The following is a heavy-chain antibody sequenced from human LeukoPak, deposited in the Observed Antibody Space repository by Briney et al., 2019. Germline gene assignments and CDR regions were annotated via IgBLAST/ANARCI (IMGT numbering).Heavy chain of an antibody. Sequence: SETLSLTCTVSGGSISSYYWSWIRQPAGKGLEWIGRIYTSGNTNYNPSLKSRITMSVDTSKNQFSLKLSSVTAADTAVYYCAREGGYCNSGYCYISLDYWGQGALLTVSS. D-gene: IGHD2-2*02. CDR3: AREGGYCNSGYCYISLDY. V-gene: IGHV4-4*07. J-gene: IGHJ4*02. CDR2: IYTSGNT. CDR1: GGSISSYY.